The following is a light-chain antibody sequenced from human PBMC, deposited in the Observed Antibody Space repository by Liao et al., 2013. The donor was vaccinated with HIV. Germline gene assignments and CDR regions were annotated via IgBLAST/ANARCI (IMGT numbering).Light chain of an antibody. CDR3: QVWDSTTDQEV. Sequence: SYELTQPPSVSVSPGQTASITCSGDKLGDKYASWYQQKTGQSPVLVIYQDSKRPSGIPERFSGSNSGNTATLTISGTQAMDEADYYCQVWDSTTDQEVFGGGTKLTVL. CDR1: KLGDKY. V-gene: IGLV3-1*01. J-gene: IGLJ3*02. CDR2: QDS.